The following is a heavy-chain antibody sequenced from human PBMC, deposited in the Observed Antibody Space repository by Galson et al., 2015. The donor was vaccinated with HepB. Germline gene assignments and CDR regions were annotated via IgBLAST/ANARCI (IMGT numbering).Heavy chain of an antibody. Sequence: SVKVSCKASGGTFSSYAISWVRQAPGQGLEWMGGIIPIFGTANYAQKFQGRVTITADESTSTAYMELSSLRSEDTAVYYCARDPIVGGWFDPWGQGTLVTVSS. V-gene: IGHV1-69*13. CDR2: IIPIFGTA. J-gene: IGHJ5*02. CDR1: GGTFSSYA. D-gene: IGHD2-21*01. CDR3: ARDPIVGGWFDP.